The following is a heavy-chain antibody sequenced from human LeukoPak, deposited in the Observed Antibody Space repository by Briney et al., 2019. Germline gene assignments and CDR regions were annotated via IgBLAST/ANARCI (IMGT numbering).Heavy chain of an antibody. CDR3: ARAPWFDP. V-gene: IGHV4-59*01. CDR2: IYYSGST. J-gene: IGHJ5*02. CDR1: GVSISSYY. Sequence: SETLSLTCTVSGVSISSYYWSWIRQPPGKGLEWIGYIYYSGSTNYNPSLKSRVTISVDTSKNQFSLKLSAVTAADTAVYYCARAPWFDPWGQGTLVTVSS.